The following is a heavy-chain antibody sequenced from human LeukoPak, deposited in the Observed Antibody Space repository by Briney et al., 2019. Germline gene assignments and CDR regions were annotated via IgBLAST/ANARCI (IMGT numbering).Heavy chain of an antibody. J-gene: IGHJ2*01. Sequence: PSETLSLTCAVYGGSFSGYYWSWIRQPPGKGLEWIGEINHSGSTNYNPSLKSRVTISVDTSKNQFSLKLSSVTAADTALYYCARGRDHAGTHWYFDLWGRGTLVTVSS. V-gene: IGHV4-34*01. D-gene: IGHD1-26*01. CDR3: ARGRDHAGTHWYFDL. CDR1: GGSFSGYY. CDR2: INHSGST.